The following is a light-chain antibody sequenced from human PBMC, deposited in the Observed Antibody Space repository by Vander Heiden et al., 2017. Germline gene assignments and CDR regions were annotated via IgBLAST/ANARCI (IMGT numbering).Light chain of an antibody. CDR1: QSVSSN. Sequence: DIVITQSPVTLSVSPGDRPTLSCRASQSVSSNLAWYHQKPGQAPSLLIYGASTSATGIPARFSGSGSGTEFTLPISSLLSEDFAVYYCQQYNTWHRFTFGHGTKVDIK. CDR2: GAS. CDR3: QQYNTWHRFT. V-gene: IGKV3-15*01. J-gene: IGKJ3*01.